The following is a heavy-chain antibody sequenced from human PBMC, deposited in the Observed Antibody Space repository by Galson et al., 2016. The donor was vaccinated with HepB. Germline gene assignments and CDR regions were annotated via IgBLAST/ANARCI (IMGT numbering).Heavy chain of an antibody. CDR2: INPSSGDT. D-gene: IGHD1-7*01. J-gene: IGHJ4*02. CDR1: GYTFTGYY. Sequence: SVKVSCKASGYTFTGYYIHWVRQAPGQGPEWMGWINPSSGDTNYPQRFRGRVTVTRDTSSSTTYMELSRLRSDDTAVYYCARDFLRGGWNLFDYWAREPWSPSPQ. V-gene: IGHV1-2*02. CDR3: ARDFLRGGWNLFDY.